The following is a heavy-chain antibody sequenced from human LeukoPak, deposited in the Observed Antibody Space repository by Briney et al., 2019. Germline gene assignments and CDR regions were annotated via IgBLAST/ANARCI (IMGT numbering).Heavy chain of an antibody. CDR3: ARVGDSSAGRPPGAFDI. Sequence: ASVKVSCKASEYTFTSYYIHWVRQAPGRGLEWMGIINPSGGSTSYPQKFQGRVTMTRDTSTSTVYMELSSLRSEDTAVYYCARVGDSSAGRPPGAFDIWGQGTMVTVSS. CDR1: EYTFTSYY. V-gene: IGHV1-46*01. J-gene: IGHJ3*02. CDR2: INPSGGST. D-gene: IGHD3-22*01.